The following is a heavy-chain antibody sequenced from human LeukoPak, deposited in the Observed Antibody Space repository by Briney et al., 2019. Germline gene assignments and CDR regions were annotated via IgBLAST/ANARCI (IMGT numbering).Heavy chain of an antibody. CDR2: IYYSGST. Sequence: SETLSLTCTVSGGSISSSSYYWGWIRQPPGKGLEWIGSIYYSGSTYYNPSLKSRVTISVDTSKNQFSLKLSSVTAADTAVYYCARALGMTTGRGRRQHPFDYWGQGTLVTVSS. CDR3: ARALGMTTGRGRRQHPFDY. D-gene: IGHD1-1*01. J-gene: IGHJ4*02. CDR1: GGSISSSSYY. V-gene: IGHV4-39*07.